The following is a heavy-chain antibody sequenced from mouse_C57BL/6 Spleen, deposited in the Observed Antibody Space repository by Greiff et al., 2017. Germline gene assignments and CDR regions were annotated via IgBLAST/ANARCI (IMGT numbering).Heavy chain of an antibody. V-gene: IGHV5-4*01. CDR2: ISDGGSYT. CDR3: ARRDYYDSRGAMDY. CDR1: GFTFSSYA. Sequence: DVQLQESGGGLVKPGGSLKLSCAASGFTFSSYAMSWVRQTPEKRLEWVATISDGGSYTYYPDNVKGRFTISRDNAKNNLYLQMSHLKSEDTAMYYCARRDYYDSRGAMDYWGQGTSVTVSS. J-gene: IGHJ4*01. D-gene: IGHD1-1*01.